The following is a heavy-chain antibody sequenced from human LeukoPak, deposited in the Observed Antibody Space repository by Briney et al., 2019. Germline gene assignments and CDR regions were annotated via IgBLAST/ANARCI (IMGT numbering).Heavy chain of an antibody. CDR2: IYYSGST. D-gene: IGHD2-15*01. V-gene: IGHV4-59*01. J-gene: IGHJ4*02. CDR1: GGSISSYY. CDR3: ARQVVVAATFLFDY. Sequence: SETLSLTFTVSGGSISSYYWSWIRQPPGKGLEWIGYIYYSGSTNYNPSLKSRVTISVDTSKNQFSLKLSSVTAADTAVYYCARQVVVAATFLFDYWGQGTLVTVSS.